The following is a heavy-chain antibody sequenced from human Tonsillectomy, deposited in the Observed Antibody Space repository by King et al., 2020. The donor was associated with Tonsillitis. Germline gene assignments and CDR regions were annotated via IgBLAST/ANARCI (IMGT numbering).Heavy chain of an antibody. Sequence: VQLVESGGGLVQPGGSLRLSCAASGFTFSRYWMHWVRQGPGKGLVWVSRINNDGRSTSYADSVKGRFTISRDNAKNTLYLQMNSLRAEDTAVYYCARGGEMFGGYGSGSYLGRQYYYYGMDVWGQGTTVTVSS. CDR3: ARGGEMFGGYGSGSYLGRQYYYYGMDV. CDR1: GFTFSRYW. D-gene: IGHD3-10*01. V-gene: IGHV3-74*01. J-gene: IGHJ6*02. CDR2: INNDGRST.